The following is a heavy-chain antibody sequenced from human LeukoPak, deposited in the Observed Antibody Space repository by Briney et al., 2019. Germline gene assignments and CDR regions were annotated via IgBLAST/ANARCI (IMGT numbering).Heavy chain of an antibody. D-gene: IGHD6-19*01. CDR2: IYYSGST. Sequence: SETLSLTCTVSGGSISSSSYYWGWIRQPPGKGLEWIGSIYYSGSTYYNPSLKSRVTISVDTSKNQFSLKLSSVTAADTAVYYCAREAVAQGTYWGQGTLVTVSS. V-gene: IGHV4-39*07. J-gene: IGHJ4*02. CDR3: AREAVAQGTY. CDR1: GGSISSSSYY.